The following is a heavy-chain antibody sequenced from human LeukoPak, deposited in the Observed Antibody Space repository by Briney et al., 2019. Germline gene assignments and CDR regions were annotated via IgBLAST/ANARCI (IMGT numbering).Heavy chain of an antibody. CDR2: ITSSSRYI. J-gene: IGHJ4*02. CDR1: GFTFSSYS. V-gene: IGHV3-21*01. CDR3: ARKGSQWEVLVDY. Sequence: KSGGSLRLSCAASGFTFSSYSMNWVRQAPGKGLEWVSSITSSSRYIYYADSVKGRFTISRDNAKNSLYLQMNSLRAEDTAVYYCARKGSQWEVLVDYWGQGTLVTVSS. D-gene: IGHD1-26*01.